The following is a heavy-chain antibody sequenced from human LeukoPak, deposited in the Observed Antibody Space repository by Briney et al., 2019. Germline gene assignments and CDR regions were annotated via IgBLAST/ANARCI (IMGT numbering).Heavy chain of an antibody. V-gene: IGHV3-23*01. CDR2: ISGSGGST. J-gene: IGHJ4*02. CDR3: AKDLRPHSELCFDY. D-gene: IGHD1-26*01. CDR1: GGSISSSSYY. Sequence: PSETLSLTCTVSGGSISSSSYYWGWVRQAPGKGLEWVSAISGSGGSTYYADSVKGRFTISRDNSKNTLYLQMNSLRAEDTAVYYCAKDLRPHSELCFDYWGQGTLVTVSS.